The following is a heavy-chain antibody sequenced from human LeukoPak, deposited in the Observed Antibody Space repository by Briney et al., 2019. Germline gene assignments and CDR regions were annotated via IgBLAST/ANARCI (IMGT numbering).Heavy chain of an antibody. CDR2: IRSKANSYAT. CDR3: TRDYYDSSGYSDAFDI. J-gene: IGHJ3*02. V-gene: IGHV3-73*01. D-gene: IGHD3-22*01. Sequence: GGPLRLSCAASGFTFSGSAMHWVRQASGKGLEWVGRIRSKANSYATAYAASVKGRFTISRDDSKNTAYLQMNSLKTEDTAVYYCTRDYYDSSGYSDAFDIWGQGTMVTVSS. CDR1: GFTFSGSA.